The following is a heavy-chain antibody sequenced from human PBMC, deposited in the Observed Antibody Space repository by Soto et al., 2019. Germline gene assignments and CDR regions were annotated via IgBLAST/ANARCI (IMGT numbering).Heavy chain of an antibody. CDR2: ISAYNGNT. Sequence: AASVNVSCKASGYTFTSYCISWVRQAPGQGLEWMGWISAYNGNTNYAQKLQGRVTMTTDTSTSTAYMELRSLRSDDTAAYYCARQDDILTGTVDYWGQGTLVTVSS. D-gene: IGHD3-9*01. V-gene: IGHV1-18*01. J-gene: IGHJ4*02. CDR3: ARQDDILTGTVDY. CDR1: GYTFTSYC.